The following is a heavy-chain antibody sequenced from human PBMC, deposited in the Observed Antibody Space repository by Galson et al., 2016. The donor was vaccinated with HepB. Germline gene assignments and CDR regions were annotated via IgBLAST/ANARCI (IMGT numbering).Heavy chain of an antibody. D-gene: IGHD2-15*01. Sequence: SGAEVKKPGESLRISCQTSGYSFSDYWIDWVRQMPGKGLEWMGRIDPSDSYTNYGPTFQGHVTISTDRATNTASLQWSSLKVSDTGIYLCARQGFCSGSNCRGDAFDIWGQGTTVTVSS. CDR1: GYSFSDYW. CDR3: ARQGFCSGSNCRGDAFDI. CDR2: IDPSDSYT. J-gene: IGHJ3*02. V-gene: IGHV5-10-1*01.